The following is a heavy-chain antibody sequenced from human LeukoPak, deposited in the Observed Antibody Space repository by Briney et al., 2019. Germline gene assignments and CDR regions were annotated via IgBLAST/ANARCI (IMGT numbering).Heavy chain of an antibody. Sequence: GGSLRPSCAVSGFTFSGYSINWVRQAPGKGLEWLSSISGSSSYIYYADSVKGRFTVSRDYAENSLYLQMNSLRAEDTAVYYCARDRLGNSYGSIDYWGQGILVTVSS. V-gene: IGHV3-21*01. D-gene: IGHD5-18*01. CDR3: ARDRLGNSYGSIDY. CDR2: ISGSSSYI. CDR1: GFTFSGYS. J-gene: IGHJ4*02.